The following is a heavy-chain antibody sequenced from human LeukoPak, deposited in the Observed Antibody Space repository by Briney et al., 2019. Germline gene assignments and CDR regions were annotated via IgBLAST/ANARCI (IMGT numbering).Heavy chain of an antibody. CDR2: INHSGST. CDR1: GGSFSGYY. CDR3: ARLKRYYGSGSYYKTFDY. V-gene: IGHV4-34*01. J-gene: IGHJ4*02. D-gene: IGHD3-10*01. Sequence: SETLSPTCAVYGGSFSGYYWSWIRQPPGKGLEWIGEINHSGSTNYNPSLKSRVTISVDTSKNQFSLKLSSVTAADTAVYYCARLKRYYGSGSYYKTFDYWGQGTLVTVSS.